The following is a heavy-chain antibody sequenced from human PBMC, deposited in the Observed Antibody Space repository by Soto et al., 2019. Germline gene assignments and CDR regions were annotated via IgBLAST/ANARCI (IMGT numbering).Heavy chain of an antibody. CDR2: INGSGDNT. Sequence: PAGCLRLSCAASGVTSDEFARSWVLQVPEKGPEWVSTINGSGDNTYYADSVKGRFTISRDNSKNTLYLQMNSLRAEDMAVYYCAKEVMTTGTTYWFDPWGQGTLVTVSS. D-gene: IGHD4-17*01. CDR1: GVTSDEFA. V-gene: IGHV3-23*01. J-gene: IGHJ5*02. CDR3: AKEVMTTGTTYWFDP.